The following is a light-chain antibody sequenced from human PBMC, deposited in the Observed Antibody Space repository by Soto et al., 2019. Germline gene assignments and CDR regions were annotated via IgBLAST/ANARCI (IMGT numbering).Light chain of an antibody. CDR3: SSYTSSSTLL. J-gene: IGLJ2*01. Sequence: QSALTQPASVSGSPGQSMTISCAGTSSDVGGYNFVSWYQHHPGKVPKLMIYDVSNRPSGVSNRFSGSKSGNTASLTISGLQAEDEADYYCSSYTSSSTLLFGGGTKLTVL. CDR1: SSDVGGYNF. CDR2: DVS. V-gene: IGLV2-14*03.